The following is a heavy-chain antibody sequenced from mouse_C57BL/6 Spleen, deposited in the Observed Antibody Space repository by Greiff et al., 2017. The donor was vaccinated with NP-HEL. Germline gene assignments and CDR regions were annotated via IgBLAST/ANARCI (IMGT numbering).Heavy chain of an antibody. CDR2: ISSGSSTI. J-gene: IGHJ1*03. V-gene: IGHV5-17*01. Sequence: EVKLMESGGGLVKPGGSLKLSCAASGFTFSDYGMHWVRQAPEKGLEWVAYISSGSSTIYYADTVKGRFTISRDNAKNTLFLQMTSLRSEDTAMYYWARGDSTVVPPYFDVWGTGTTVTVSS. CDR3: ARGDSTVVPPYFDV. D-gene: IGHD1-1*01. CDR1: GFTFSDYG.